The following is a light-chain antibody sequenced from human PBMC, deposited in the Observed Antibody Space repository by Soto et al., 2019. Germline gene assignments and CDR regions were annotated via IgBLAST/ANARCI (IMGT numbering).Light chain of an antibody. CDR1: SSNIGAAYD. CDR2: GNT. CDR3: QSYDSSLSGAA. V-gene: IGLV1-40*01. J-gene: IGLJ1*01. Sequence: QSVLTQSPSVSGAPGQRVTISCTGTSSNIGAAYDVNWYRHLPGTAPKLLIYGNTNRPSGVPDRFSGSKSSTSASLAITGLQADDEAVYYCQSYDSSLSGAAFGTGTKLTVL.